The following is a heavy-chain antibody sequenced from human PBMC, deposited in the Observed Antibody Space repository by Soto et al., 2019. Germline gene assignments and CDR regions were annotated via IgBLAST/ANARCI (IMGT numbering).Heavy chain of an antibody. CDR3: ARWEAVTGLHX. Sequence: HPWGSLRLSCAASGFTFSTSEMSWVRQAPGKGLEWISHISSSGGTTYYADSVKGRFTISRDNANHPLFLQMNSLRVADTAVYYCARWEAVTGLHXWGQGTRLTVSX. V-gene: IGHV3-48*03. D-gene: IGHD6-19*01. J-gene: IGHJ4*02. CDR1: GFTFSTSE. CDR2: ISSSGGTT.